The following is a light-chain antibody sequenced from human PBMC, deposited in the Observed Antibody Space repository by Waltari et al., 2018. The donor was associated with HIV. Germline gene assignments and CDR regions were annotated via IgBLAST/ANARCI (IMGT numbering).Light chain of an antibody. V-gene: IGLV2-11*01. CDR3: CSYAGSYSWV. CDR1: TSDVGGYNY. Sequence: QSALTQPRSVSASPGQSVTISCTGTTSDVGGYNYVSWYQQHPGNAPKLMSYDVSKRPSGVPDRLSGSKSGNTASLTISGLQAEDEADYYCCSYAGSYSWVFGGGTKLTVL. CDR2: DVS. J-gene: IGLJ3*02.